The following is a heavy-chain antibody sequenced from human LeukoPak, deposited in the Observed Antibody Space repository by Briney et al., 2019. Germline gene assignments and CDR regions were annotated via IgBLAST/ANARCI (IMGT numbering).Heavy chain of an antibody. D-gene: IGHD4-17*01. J-gene: IGHJ5*02. Sequence: ASVEVSCKASGYTFTSYGISWVRQAPGQGLEWMGWISAYNGNTNYAQKLQGRVTMTTDTSTSTAYMELRSLRSDDTAVYYCARDLPLPYGDYPNNWFDPWGQGTLVTVSS. CDR1: GYTFTSYG. V-gene: IGHV1-18*01. CDR3: ARDLPLPYGDYPNNWFDP. CDR2: ISAYNGNT.